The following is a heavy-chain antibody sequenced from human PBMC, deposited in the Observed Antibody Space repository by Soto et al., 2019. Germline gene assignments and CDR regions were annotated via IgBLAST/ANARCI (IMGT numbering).Heavy chain of an antibody. Sequence: GSVKVACKASGYTFTYYYMYWVRQVPGQGLEWMGWINPTSGDTNFPQKFQGRVTLTRDTSLRTAYMELSRLRSDDTAVYYCATMLYYYYALDVWGQGTTVTVSS. CDR1: GYTFTYYY. V-gene: IGHV1-2*02. CDR3: ATMLYYYYALDV. D-gene: IGHD3-16*01. J-gene: IGHJ6*02. CDR2: INPTSGDT.